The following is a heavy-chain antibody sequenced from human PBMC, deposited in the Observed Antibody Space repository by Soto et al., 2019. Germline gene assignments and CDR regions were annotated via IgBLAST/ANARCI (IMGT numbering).Heavy chain of an antibody. CDR2: IIPILGIA. CDR1: GGTFSSYT. D-gene: IGHD2-15*01. Sequence: GASVKVSCKASGGTFSSYTISWVRQAPGHGLEWMGRIIPILGIANYAQKFQGRATITADKSTSTAYMELSSLRSEDTAVYYCAMYCSGGSCYSYYFDYWGQGILVTVSS. CDR3: AMYCSGGSCYSYYFDY. V-gene: IGHV1-69*02. J-gene: IGHJ4*02.